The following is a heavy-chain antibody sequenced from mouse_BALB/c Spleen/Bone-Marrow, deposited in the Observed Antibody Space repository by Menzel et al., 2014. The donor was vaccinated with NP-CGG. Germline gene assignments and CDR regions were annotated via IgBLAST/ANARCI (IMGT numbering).Heavy chain of an antibody. J-gene: IGHJ4*01. CDR3: ARWLLHYYAMDY. CDR1: GYSITSGYY. CDR2: ISYDGSN. D-gene: IGHD2-3*01. V-gene: IGHV3-6*02. Sequence: VQLQQSGPGLVKPSQSLSLTCSVTGYSITSGYYWNWIRQFPGNKLEWMGYISYDGSNNYNPSLKNRISITRDTSKNQFFLKLNSVTTEDTATYYCARWLLHYYAMDYWGQGTSVTVSS.